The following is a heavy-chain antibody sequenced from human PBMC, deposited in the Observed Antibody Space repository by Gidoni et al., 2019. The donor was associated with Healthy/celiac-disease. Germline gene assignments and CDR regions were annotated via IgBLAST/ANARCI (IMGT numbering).Heavy chain of an antibody. J-gene: IGHJ4*02. V-gene: IGHV4-59*08. D-gene: IGHD3-16*02. CDR3: ARHDPGGDDYVWGSYRSAFDY. Sequence: QVQLQESGPGLVKPSETLSLTCTVSGGSISSYYWSWIRQPPGKGLEWIGYIYYSGSTNYNPSLKSRVTISVDTSKNQFSLKLSSVTAADTAVYYCARHDPGGDDYVWGSYRSAFDYWGQGTLVTVSS. CDR1: GGSISSYY. CDR2: IYYSGST.